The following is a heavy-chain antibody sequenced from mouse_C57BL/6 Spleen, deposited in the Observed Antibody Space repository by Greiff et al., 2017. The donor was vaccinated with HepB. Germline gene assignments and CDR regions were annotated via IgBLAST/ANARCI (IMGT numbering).Heavy chain of an antibody. CDR3: ARSHYYERVAMDY. D-gene: IGHD2-4*01. CDR2: ISNGGGST. CDR1: GFTFSDYY. V-gene: IGHV5-12*01. J-gene: IGHJ4*01. Sequence: EVQRVESGGGLVQPGGSLKLSCAASGFTFSDYYMYWVRQTPEKRLEWVAYISNGGGSTYYPDTVKGRVTFSRDNAKNPLYLQMSRLKSEDTAMYYCARSHYYERVAMDYWGQGTSVTVSS.